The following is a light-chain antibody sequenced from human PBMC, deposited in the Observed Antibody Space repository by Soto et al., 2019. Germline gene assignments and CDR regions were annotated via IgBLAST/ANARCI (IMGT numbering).Light chain of an antibody. Sequence: QSALTQPASVSGSPGQSITISCTGTSSDVGSYNLVSWYQQHPGKAPKLMIYEVSKRPSGVSNRFSGSKSGNTASLTISGLPAEDEAEFYCCSYAGSSTPYVFGTGTKLTVL. J-gene: IGLJ1*01. CDR1: SSDVGSYNL. V-gene: IGLV2-23*02. CDR3: CSYAGSSTPYV. CDR2: EVS.